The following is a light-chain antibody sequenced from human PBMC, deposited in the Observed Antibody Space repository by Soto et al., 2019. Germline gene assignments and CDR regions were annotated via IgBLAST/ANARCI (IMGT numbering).Light chain of an antibody. CDR1: QDVSQW. Sequence: DIHMTQSPSTLSTSVGDRITITCRASQDVSQWLAWYQHKPGKAPKLLIYKASTLESGVSSRFSGRGSGTEFTLTNRDLQSDDFATYYCQQYSSDLNTFGQGTKLEIK. CDR2: KAS. V-gene: IGKV1-5*03. J-gene: IGKJ2*01. CDR3: QQYSSDLNT.